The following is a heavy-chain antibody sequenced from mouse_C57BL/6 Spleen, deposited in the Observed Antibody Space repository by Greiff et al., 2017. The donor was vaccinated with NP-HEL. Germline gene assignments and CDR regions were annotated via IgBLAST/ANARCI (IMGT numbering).Heavy chain of an antibody. CDR1: GYTFTSYG. CDR2: IYPRSGNT. Sequence: VKLVESGAELARPGASVKLSCKASGYTFTSYGISWVKQRTGQGLEWIGEIYPRSGNTYYNEKFKGKATLTADKSSSTAYMELRSLTSEDSAVYFCARDEGFAYWGQGTLVTVSA. J-gene: IGHJ3*01. V-gene: IGHV1-81*01. CDR3: ARDEGFAY.